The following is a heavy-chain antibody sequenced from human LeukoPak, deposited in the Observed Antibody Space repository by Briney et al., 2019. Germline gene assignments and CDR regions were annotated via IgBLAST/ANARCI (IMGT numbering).Heavy chain of an antibody. D-gene: IGHD6-13*01. CDR1: GLTFDDYA. CDR2: ISWNSGSI. J-gene: IGHJ3*02. CDR3: AKTAAAANAFDI. V-gene: IGHV3-9*03. Sequence: GRSLRLSCAASGLTFDDYAMHWVRQAPGKGLEWVSGISWNSGSIGYADSVKGRFTISRDNAKNSLYLQMNSLRAEDMALYYCAKTAAAANAFDIWGQGTMVTVSS.